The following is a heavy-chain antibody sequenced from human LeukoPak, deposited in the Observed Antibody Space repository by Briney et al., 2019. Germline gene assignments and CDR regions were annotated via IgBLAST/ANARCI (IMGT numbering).Heavy chain of an antibody. Sequence: GGSLRLSCAASGFTFSSYAMNWIRQAPGKGLEWVSSISSSGAYIYYADLVEGRFTISGDNAKNSLYLQMNSLRAEDTALYYCAREGLVYDSSGFGYWGQGTLVTVSS. V-gene: IGHV3-21*04. CDR1: GFTFSSYA. D-gene: IGHD3-22*01. CDR3: AREGLVYDSSGFGY. CDR2: ISSSGAYI. J-gene: IGHJ4*02.